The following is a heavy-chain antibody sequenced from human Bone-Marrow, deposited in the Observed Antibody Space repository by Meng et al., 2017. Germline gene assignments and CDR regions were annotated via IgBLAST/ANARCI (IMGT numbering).Heavy chain of an antibody. J-gene: IGHJ5*02. D-gene: IGHD2-2*01. Sequence: QVHLLQSVASCNNPGSSCKVSCKASGYPFTPYGISWVRPAPGHGLDWMGGIIPIFGTATYAQTFQGRVTITADESTSTAYMELSSLRSEDTAVYYCATIGRYCSSTSCLNWFDPWGKGTLVTVSS. CDR2: IIPIFGTA. V-gene: IGHV1-69*01. CDR1: GYPFTPYG. CDR3: ATIGRYCSSTSCLNWFDP.